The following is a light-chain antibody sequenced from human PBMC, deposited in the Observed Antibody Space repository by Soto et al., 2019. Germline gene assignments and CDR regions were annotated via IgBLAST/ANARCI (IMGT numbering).Light chain of an antibody. CDR3: SSYTSSGLVV. Sequence: QSALTQPASVSESPGQSITIPCTGTSSDVGGYNYVSWYQQYTGKAPKLIIYDVTNRPSGVSNRFSGSKSGNTASLTISGLQAEDEANYYCSSYTSSGLVVFGGGTKLTVL. CDR1: SSDVGGYNY. J-gene: IGLJ2*01. CDR2: DVT. V-gene: IGLV2-14*01.